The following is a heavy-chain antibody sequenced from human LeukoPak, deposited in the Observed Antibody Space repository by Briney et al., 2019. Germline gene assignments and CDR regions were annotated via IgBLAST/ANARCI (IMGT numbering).Heavy chain of an antibody. Sequence: PSETLSLTCTVSGGSISSYYWSWIRQPPGKGLEWIGYIYYSGSTNHNPSLKSRVTMSVDTSKNQFSLKLSSVTAADTAVYYCARRTAAGNYFDYWGQGTLVTVSS. CDR1: GGSISSYY. CDR2: IYYSGST. CDR3: ARRTAAGNYFDY. J-gene: IGHJ4*02. D-gene: IGHD6-13*01. V-gene: IGHV4-59*08.